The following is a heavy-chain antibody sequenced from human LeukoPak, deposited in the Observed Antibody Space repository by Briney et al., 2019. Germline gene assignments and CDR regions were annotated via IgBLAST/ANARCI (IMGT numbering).Heavy chain of an antibody. V-gene: IGHV1-18*01. J-gene: IGHJ5*02. CDR3: ARTGSLTHLNWFDP. D-gene: IGHD1-26*01. CDR1: GYTFTSYG. CDR2: ISAYNGNT. Sequence: ASVKVSCKASGYTFTSYGISWVRQAPGQGLEWMGWISAYNGNTNYAQKLQGRVTMTTDTSTSTAYMELRSPRSDDTAVYYCARTGSLTHLNWFDPWGQGTLVTVSS.